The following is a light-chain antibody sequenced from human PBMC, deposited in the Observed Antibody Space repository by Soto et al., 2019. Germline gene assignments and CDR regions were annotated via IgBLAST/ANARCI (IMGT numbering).Light chain of an antibody. V-gene: IGLV2-11*01. J-gene: IGLJ1*01. CDR2: GVV. CDR1: GNDVGAYNY. Sequence: LTQPRSVSGSPGQSVTISCTGTGNDVGAYNYVSWYQQHPGRPPKLLIYGVVRWPSGVPDRFSGSKSGNTASLTIPGLQPEDEADYFCCSSEGGYTCLFGAGTKVTVL. CDR3: CSSEGGYTCL.